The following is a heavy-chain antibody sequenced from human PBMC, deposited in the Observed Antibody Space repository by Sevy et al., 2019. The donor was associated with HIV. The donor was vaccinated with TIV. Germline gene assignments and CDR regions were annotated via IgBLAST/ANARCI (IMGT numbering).Heavy chain of an antibody. CDR1: GFTFSSYA. CDR3: SKEKGGPSNGWYHYYYYYGMDV. J-gene: IGHJ6*02. CDR2: ISGSGGST. Sequence: GGSLRLSCAASGFTFSSYAMSWVRQAPGKGLEWVSAISGSGGSTYYADSVKGRFTISRDNSKNTLYLQMNSLRAEDTAGYYCSKEKGGPSNGWYHYYYYYGMDVWGQGTTVTVSS. D-gene: IGHD6-19*01. V-gene: IGHV3-23*01.